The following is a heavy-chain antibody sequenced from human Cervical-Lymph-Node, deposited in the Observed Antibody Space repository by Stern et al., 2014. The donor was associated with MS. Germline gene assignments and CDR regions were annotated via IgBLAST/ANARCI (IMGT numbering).Heavy chain of an antibody. D-gene: IGHD3-16*02. Sequence: EVQLVESGGGLVHPGGSLRLSCAASGFTFSRYWMHWVRQAPGKGLMWVSRLNEYGSVTDYADSVNARFTISRDNARNTLYLQMNNLRADDTAVYFCVRDLAGALSYWGQGALVTVSP. J-gene: IGHJ4*02. CDR1: GFTFSRYW. CDR3: VRDLAGALSY. V-gene: IGHV3-74*01. CDR2: LNEYGSVT.